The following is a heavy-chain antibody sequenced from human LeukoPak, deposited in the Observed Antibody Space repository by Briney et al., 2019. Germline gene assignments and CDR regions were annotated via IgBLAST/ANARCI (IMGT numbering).Heavy chain of an antibody. CDR3: ARPPIYGDYYYFDY. CDR1: GGTFSSYA. D-gene: IGHD4-17*01. V-gene: IGHV1-69*13. Sequence: ASVKVSCKASGGTFSSYAISWVRQAPGQGLEWMGGIIPIFGTANYAQKFQGRVTITADESTSTAYMELSSLRSEDTGVYYCARPPIYGDYYYFDYWGQGTLVTVSS. CDR2: IIPIFGTA. J-gene: IGHJ4*02.